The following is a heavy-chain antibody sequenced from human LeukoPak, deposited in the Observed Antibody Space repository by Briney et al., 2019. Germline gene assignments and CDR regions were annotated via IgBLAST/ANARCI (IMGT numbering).Heavy chain of an antibody. CDR2: INPDNGGT. CDR3: ARLKVLDGMDV. Sequence: ASVKVSCKASGYTFTGYYMHWVRQAPGQGLEWMGWINPDNGGTNYAQKFQGRVTMTRDTSISTAYMELSSLTSDDTAVYYCARLKVLDGMDVWGQGTTVTVSS. V-gene: IGHV1-2*02. J-gene: IGHJ6*02. CDR1: GYTFTGYY. D-gene: IGHD4/OR15-4a*01.